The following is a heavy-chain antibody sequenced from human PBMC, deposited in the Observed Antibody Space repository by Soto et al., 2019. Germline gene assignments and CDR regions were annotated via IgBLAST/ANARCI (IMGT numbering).Heavy chain of an antibody. CDR3: AKIAYSYGYLYGMDV. J-gene: IGHJ6*02. V-gene: IGHV3-30*18. CDR2: ISYDGSNK. D-gene: IGHD5-18*01. CDR1: GFTFSSYG. Sequence: GGSLRLSCAASGFTFSSYGMHWVRQAPGKGLEWVAVISYDGSNKYYADSVKGRFTISRDNSKNTLYLQMNSLRAEDTAVYYCAKIAYSYGYLYGMDVWGQGTTVTVSS.